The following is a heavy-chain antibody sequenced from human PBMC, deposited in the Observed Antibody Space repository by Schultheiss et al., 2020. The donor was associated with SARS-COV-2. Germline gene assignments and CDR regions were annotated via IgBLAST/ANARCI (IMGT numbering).Heavy chain of an antibody. CDR2: IFYSGSTSSNYNYSGTT. V-gene: IGHV4-59*01. CDR1: GGSISSYY. D-gene: IGHD3-16*02. CDR3: ARGGFIFGMDV. J-gene: IGHJ6*02. Sequence: SETLSLTCTVSGGSISSYYWSWIRQPPGKGLEWIGYIFYSGSTSSNYNYSGTTNYNPSLKSRVTISADTSKNQFSLKLSSVTAADTALYYCARGGFIFGMDVWGQGTPVTVSS.